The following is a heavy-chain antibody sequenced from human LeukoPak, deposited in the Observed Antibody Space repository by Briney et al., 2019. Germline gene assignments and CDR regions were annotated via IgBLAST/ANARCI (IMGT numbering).Heavy chain of an antibody. V-gene: IGHV3-23*01. CDR1: GFTFGDYA. D-gene: IGHD6-19*01. CDR3: AKHGEQWLGGNNWFDP. J-gene: IGHJ5*02. CDR2: MSGSGGNT. Sequence: PGGSLRLSCTASGFTFGDYAVSWVRQAPGKGLEWVSVMSGSGGNTYYADSVKGRFTISRDNSKNTLYLQMNSLRAEDTAIYYCAKHGEQWLGGNNWFDPWGQGTLVTVSS.